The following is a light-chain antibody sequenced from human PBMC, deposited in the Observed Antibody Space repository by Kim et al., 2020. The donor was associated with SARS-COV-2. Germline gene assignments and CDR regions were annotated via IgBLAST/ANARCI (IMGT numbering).Light chain of an antibody. CDR2: GAS. CDR3: QQYDTSPPT. V-gene: IGKV3-20*01. Sequence: EIVLTQSPGTLSLSPGESATLSCRASQNVSSTYLTWYQQKPGRAPRLLIYGASTRATGFPDRFRGSGAGRDFTLTISRLEPEDFAMFFCQQYDTSPPTFGQGTKLEI. CDR1: QNVSSTY. J-gene: IGKJ2*01.